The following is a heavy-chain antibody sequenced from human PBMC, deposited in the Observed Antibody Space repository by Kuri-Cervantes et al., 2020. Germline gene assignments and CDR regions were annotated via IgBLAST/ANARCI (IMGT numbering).Heavy chain of an antibody. CDR2: ISYDGTNQ. D-gene: IGHD2-2*01. V-gene: IGHV3-30-3*01. Sequence: GESLKISCAASGFTFSSYAMHWVRQAPGKGLKWVAVISYDGTNQNYADSVKGRLTISRDNSQNTLFLQVNSLRAEDTAVYYCARERVGLPAATRDYYFGMDVWGQGTTVTVSS. J-gene: IGHJ6*02. CDR3: ARERVGLPAATRDYYFGMDV. CDR1: GFTFSSYA.